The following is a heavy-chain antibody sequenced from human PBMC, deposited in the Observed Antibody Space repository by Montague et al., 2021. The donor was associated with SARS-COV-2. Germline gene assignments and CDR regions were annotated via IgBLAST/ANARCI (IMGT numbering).Heavy chain of an antibody. CDR1: GFTFSDYD. D-gene: IGHD1-26*01. CDR3: ARRSYDPY. CDR2: INERSTII. J-gene: IGHJ4*02. V-gene: IGHV3-48*03. Sequence: SLRLSCAVSGFTFSDYDVNWVRQAPGTGLQWIAYINERSTIIYYADSVRGRSTISRDNAKNSAYLQMNSLRAEDTAVYYCARRSYDPYWGQGTLVTVSS.